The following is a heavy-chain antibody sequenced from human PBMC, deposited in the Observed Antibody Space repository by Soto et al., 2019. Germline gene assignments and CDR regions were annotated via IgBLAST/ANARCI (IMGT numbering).Heavy chain of an antibody. J-gene: IGHJ4*02. CDR1: GFTFSTSE. Sequence: PGGSLRLSCAASGFTFSTSEMSWVRQAPGKGLEWVSHISSSGTTTYYADSVKGRFTISRDNANHPLYLQMNSLRVADTAVYYCARWEVVTGLDYWGQGTLVTVSS. CDR2: ISSSGTTT. CDR3: ARWEVVTGLDY. V-gene: IGHV3-48*03. D-gene: IGHD3-22*01.